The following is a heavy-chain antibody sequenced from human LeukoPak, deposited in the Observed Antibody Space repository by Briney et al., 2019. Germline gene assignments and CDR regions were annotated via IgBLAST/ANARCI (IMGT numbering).Heavy chain of an antibody. J-gene: IGHJ4*02. D-gene: IGHD4-23*01. CDR2: ISGSGHDI. CDR3: ALPRDRWQTVPPGY. Sequence: GGSLRLSCAASGFTFSDSYMTWVRQAPGKGVEWVAYISGSGHDIYYADSVKGRFTISRDNAKNSLYLQMNSLRAEDTAVYYCALPRDRWQTVPPGYWGQGTLVTVSS. V-gene: IGHV3-11*04. CDR1: GFTFSDSY.